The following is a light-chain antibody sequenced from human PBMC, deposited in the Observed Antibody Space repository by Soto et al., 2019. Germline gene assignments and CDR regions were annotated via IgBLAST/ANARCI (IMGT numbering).Light chain of an antibody. V-gene: IGLV1-44*01. CDR3: AAWDDSLNGPV. J-gene: IGLJ2*01. CDR1: SSNIGSNT. CDR2: IDN. Sequence: QSVLTQPPSASGTPGQRVTISCSGGSSNIGSNTVNWYQQLPGTAPKLFIYIDNQRPSGVPDRFSGSKSGTSASLAIIGLQSDDEAENYCAAWDDSLNGPVFGGGTKLTVL.